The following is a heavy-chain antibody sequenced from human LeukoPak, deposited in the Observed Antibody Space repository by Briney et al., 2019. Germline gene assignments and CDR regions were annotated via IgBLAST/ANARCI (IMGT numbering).Heavy chain of an antibody. Sequence: PGGSLRLSCAASGFTFSSYWMTWVRQAPGKGLGWVANIKQDGSEKYYVDSVKGRFTISRDNAKNSLYLQMNSLRAEDTAVYYCARVRYGYGYYFDYWGQGTLVTVSS. J-gene: IGHJ4*02. CDR1: GFTFSSYW. CDR2: IKQDGSEK. V-gene: IGHV3-7*01. D-gene: IGHD5-18*01. CDR3: ARVRYGYGYYFDY.